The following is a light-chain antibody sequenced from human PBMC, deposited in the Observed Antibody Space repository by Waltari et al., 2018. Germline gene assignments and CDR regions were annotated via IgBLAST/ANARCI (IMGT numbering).Light chain of an antibody. V-gene: IGLV2-14*01. Sequence: QSALTQPASVSGSPGQSITLSCTGTSSDIGSYNYVSWYQQHPGKAPKRMIYDVNNRPSGVSSRFSGSKSGNTASLTISGLQAEDEADYYCSSYTTVTTVIFGGGTKLTVV. J-gene: IGLJ2*01. CDR3: SSYTTVTTVI. CDR1: SSDIGSYNY. CDR2: DVN.